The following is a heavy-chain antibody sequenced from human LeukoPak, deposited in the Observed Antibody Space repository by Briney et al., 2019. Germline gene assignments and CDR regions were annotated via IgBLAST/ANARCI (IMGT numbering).Heavy chain of an antibody. CDR2: IVHSGST. Sequence: SETLSLTCGVYGGSFSGYYWSWIRQPPGKGLEWIGEIVHSGSTNYNPSLKSRVTISVDTSKNQFSLKLSSVTAADTAVYYCARRELWFGELALWGQGTLVTVSS. D-gene: IGHD3-10*01. V-gene: IGHV4-34*12. CDR3: ARRELWFGELAL. CDR1: GGSFSGYY. J-gene: IGHJ4*02.